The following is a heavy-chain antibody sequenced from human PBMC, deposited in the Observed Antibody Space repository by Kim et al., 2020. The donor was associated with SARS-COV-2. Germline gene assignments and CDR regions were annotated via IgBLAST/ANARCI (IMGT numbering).Heavy chain of an antibody. J-gene: IGHJ4*02. D-gene: IGHD4-17*01. Sequence: GGSLRLSCIASGFIFGDYVMHWVRQAPGKGLEWISCINWNSNNIGYADSVKGRFTISRDNAKNSLYLQMNSLRAEDTALYYCAKGLTLTTGDDLWGQGTLVTVSS. V-gene: IGHV3-9*01. CDR1: GFIFGDYV. CDR2: INWNSNNI. CDR3: AKGLTLTTGDDL.